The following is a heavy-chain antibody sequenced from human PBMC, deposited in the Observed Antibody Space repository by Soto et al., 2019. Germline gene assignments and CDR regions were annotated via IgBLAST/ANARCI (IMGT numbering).Heavy chain of an antibody. CDR3: ARGRNWGYRFDS. D-gene: IGHD7-27*01. J-gene: IGHJ4*02. Sequence: QVQLVQSGAEVKKPGSSVKVSCEASGGTFSGHAISWVRQAPGQGPEWMGGLIPLFGTTQHAQNFQDRVTITADKSTSPAYLELTSTRFEDTAIYYCARGRNWGYRFDSWGQGTLVTVSS. V-gene: IGHV1-69*06. CDR1: GGTFSGHA. CDR2: LIPLFGTT.